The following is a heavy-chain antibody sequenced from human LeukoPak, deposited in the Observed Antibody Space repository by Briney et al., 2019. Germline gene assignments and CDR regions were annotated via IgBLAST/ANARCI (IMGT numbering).Heavy chain of an antibody. CDR2: IWYDGSNK. CDR3: ARDWYARYLDY. Sequence: GGSLRLSCAASRFTFSNYGMHWVRQAPGKGLEWVAVIWYDGSNKYYADSVKGRFTISRDFSKNTLYLQMNSLRAEDTAVYYCARDWYARYLDYWGQGTLVTVSS. CDR1: RFTFSNYG. J-gene: IGHJ4*02. D-gene: IGHD2-2*01. V-gene: IGHV3-33*01.